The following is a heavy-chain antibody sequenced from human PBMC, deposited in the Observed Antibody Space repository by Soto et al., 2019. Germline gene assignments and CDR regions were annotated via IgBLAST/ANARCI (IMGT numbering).Heavy chain of an antibody. CDR3: AKVVMATIDY. V-gene: IGHV3-23*01. Sequence: GESLKISCAASGFTFSSYAMSWVRQAPGKGLEWVSAISGSGGSTYYADSVKGRFTISRDNSKNTLYLQMNSLRAEDTAVYYCAKVVMATIDYWGQGTLVTVSS. J-gene: IGHJ4*02. CDR1: GFTFSSYA. CDR2: ISGSGGST. D-gene: IGHD5-12*01.